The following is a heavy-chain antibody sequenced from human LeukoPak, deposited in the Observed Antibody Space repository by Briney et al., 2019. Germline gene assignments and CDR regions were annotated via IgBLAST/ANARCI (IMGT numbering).Heavy chain of an antibody. CDR1: GYTFTSYG. D-gene: IGHD2-15*01. CDR3: ATSRKLGYCSGGSCYKQSFDY. Sequence: ASVTVSCKASGYTFTSYGISWVRQAPGQGLEWMGWISAYNGNTNYAQKLQGRVTITTDTSTSTAYMELRSLRSDDTAVYYCATSRKLGYCSGGSCYKQSFDYWGQGTLVTVSS. CDR2: ISAYNGNT. V-gene: IGHV1-18*01. J-gene: IGHJ4*02.